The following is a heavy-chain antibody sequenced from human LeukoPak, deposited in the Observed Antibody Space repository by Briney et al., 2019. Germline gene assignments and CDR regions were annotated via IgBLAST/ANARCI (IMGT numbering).Heavy chain of an antibody. CDR1: GLTLSSYW. V-gene: IGHV3-74*01. J-gene: IGHJ4*02. CDR2: INTDGTAT. Sequence: GGSLRLSCAASGLTLSSYWMHWVRQAPGKGLVWVSHINTDGTATTYADSVKGRFTISRDNAKNTLYLQMNSLRAEDAAVYYCVRDSNLSFDYWGQGALVTVSS. CDR3: VRDSNLSFDY. D-gene: IGHD1-14*01.